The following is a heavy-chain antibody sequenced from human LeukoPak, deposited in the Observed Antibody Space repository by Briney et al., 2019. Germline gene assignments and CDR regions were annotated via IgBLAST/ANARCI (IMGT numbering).Heavy chain of an antibody. CDR2: INGDGSST. J-gene: IGHJ5*02. V-gene: IGHV3-74*01. CDR3: SRGNYNGLNDL. CDR1: GFTFSNYW. Sequence: GGSLRLSCAASGFTFSNYWMHWVRHDPGKGVVWVSRINGDGSSTTYADSVKGRFTMSKDNAKNTLYLQMSSLRAEDTAVYYCSRGNYNGLNDLWGQGTLVTVSS. D-gene: IGHD3-10*01.